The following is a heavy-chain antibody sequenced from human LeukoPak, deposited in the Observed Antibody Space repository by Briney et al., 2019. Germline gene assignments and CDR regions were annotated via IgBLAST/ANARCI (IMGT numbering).Heavy chain of an antibody. CDR3: ARWDIVVVPAATEGRNSTSGFQH. CDR2: INPNSGGT. CDR1: GYTFTGYY. J-gene: IGHJ1*01. Sequence: ASVKVSCKASGYTFTGYYMHWVRQAPGQGLEWMGWINPNSGGTNYAQKFQGRVTVTRDTSISTAYMELSRLRSDDTVVYYCARWDIVVVPAATEGRNSTSGFQHWGQGTLVTVSS. D-gene: IGHD2-2*01. V-gene: IGHV1-2*02.